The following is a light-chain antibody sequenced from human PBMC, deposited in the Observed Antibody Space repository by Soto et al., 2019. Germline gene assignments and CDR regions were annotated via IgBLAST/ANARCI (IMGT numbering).Light chain of an antibody. CDR2: GAS. J-gene: IGKJ2*01. V-gene: IGKV1-39*01. Sequence: DILMTQSQSSLSASVGDRVTITCRASRRISSHLNWYHQRPGNAPTLLIFGASVLQSGVPSRFSGTGSGTEVTLTISSLQPEELGTDYCQQTYSTPYTFGQGTTVVIK. CDR3: QQTYSTPYT. CDR1: RRISSH.